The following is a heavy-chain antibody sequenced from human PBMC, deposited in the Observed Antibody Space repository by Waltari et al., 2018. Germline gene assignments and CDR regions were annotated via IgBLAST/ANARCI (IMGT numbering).Heavy chain of an antibody. Sequence: EVQLVESGGGVIRPGGSLRLSCAASGFTFDDFGLNWVGQAPGKGLEWVAGVNWNGGNTGYADSVKGRVTISRDNARNSLELQMNSLRVEDTALYRCVRASKDDYYYYPMDVWGQGTTVTVSS. CDR1: GFTFDDFG. CDR2: VNWNGGNT. V-gene: IGHV3-20*01. J-gene: IGHJ6*02. CDR3: VRASKDDYYYYPMDV. D-gene: IGHD3-16*01.